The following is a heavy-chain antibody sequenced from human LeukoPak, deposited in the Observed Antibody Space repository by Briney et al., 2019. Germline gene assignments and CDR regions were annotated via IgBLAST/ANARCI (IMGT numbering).Heavy chain of an antibody. CDR2: IYSGGNT. J-gene: IGHJ4*02. CDR1: GASISSSSYC. Sequence: ETLSLTCTVSGASISSSSYCWAWVRQPPGKGLEWVSFIYSGGNTHYSDSVKGRFTISRDNSKNTLYLQMNSLRADDTAVYYCARRAGEYSHPYDYWGQGTLVTVSS. V-gene: IGHV3-53*01. D-gene: IGHD4-17*01. CDR3: ARRAGEYSHPYDY.